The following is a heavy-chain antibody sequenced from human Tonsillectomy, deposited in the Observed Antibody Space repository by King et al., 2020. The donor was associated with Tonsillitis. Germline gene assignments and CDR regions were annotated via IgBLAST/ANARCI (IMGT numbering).Heavy chain of an antibody. CDR1: GFTFDDYA. Sequence: VQLVESGGGLVQPGRSLRLSCAASGFTFDDYAMHWVRQAPGKGLEWVSGISWNSGSTGYADSVKGRFTFSRDNAKNSLYLQMNSLRAEETALYYCAKDTYYGSGSYGFDYCGQGTLLTVSS. J-gene: IGHJ4*02. CDR2: ISWNSGST. CDR3: AKDTYYGSGSYGFDY. V-gene: IGHV3-9*01. D-gene: IGHD3-10*01.